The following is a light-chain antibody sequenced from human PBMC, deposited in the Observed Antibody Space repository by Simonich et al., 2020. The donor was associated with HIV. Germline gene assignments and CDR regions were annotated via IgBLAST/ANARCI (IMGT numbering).Light chain of an antibody. CDR3: QQSHSTPRT. CDR2: KAS. CDR1: QSMSSW. Sequence: DIQMTQSPSTLSASVGDRVTITCRASQSMSSWLAWYQQTPGKAPKLLIYKASSLESGVPSRFSGSGSGTEFILTISSLQPDDFATYYCQQSHSTPRTFGQGTKVEIK. J-gene: IGKJ1*01. V-gene: IGKV1-5*03.